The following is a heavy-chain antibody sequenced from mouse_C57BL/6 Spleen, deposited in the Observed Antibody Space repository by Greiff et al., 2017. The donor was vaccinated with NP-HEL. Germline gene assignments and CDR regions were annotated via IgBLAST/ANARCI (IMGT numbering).Heavy chain of an antibody. CDR1: GYTFTSYW. CDR2: IDPSDSET. J-gene: IGHJ4*01. Sequence: QVQLQQPGAELVRPGSSVKLSCKASGYTFTSYWMHWVKQRPIQGLEWIGNIDPSDSETHYNQKFKDKATLTVDKSSSTAYMQLSSLTSEDSAVYYCARRIYYGYDDYAMDYWGQGTSVTVSS. CDR3: ARRIYYGYDDYAMDY. V-gene: IGHV1-52*01. D-gene: IGHD2-2*01.